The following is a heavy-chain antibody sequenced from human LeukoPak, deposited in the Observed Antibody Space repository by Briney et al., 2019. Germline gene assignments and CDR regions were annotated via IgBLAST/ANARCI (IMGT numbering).Heavy chain of an antibody. D-gene: IGHD6-19*01. CDR2: ISSSGRNI. J-gene: IGHJ4*02. V-gene: IGHV3-11*01. CDR3: ARPKYSSGWYVPYY. CDR1: RFAFSDYC. Sequence: GGSLRLSCAASRFAFSDYCMSWVRQAPGMGLEWLSYISSSGRNIYYADSVKGRFTISRDNAKKSLYLQMNSLRAEDTAVYYCARPKYSSGWYVPYYWGQGTLVTVSS.